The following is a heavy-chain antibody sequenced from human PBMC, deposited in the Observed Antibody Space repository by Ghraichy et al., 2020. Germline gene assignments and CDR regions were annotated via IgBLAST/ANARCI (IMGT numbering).Heavy chain of an antibody. Sequence: GESLNISCAASGFTFRNYNMNWVRQAPGKGLEWVSSISSSSYMYYADSVKGRFTISRDNAKNSVYLQMNSLRAEDTAVYYCVRDYTSMVHYWGQGTLVTVSS. CDR1: GFTFRNYN. CDR3: VRDYTSMVHY. CDR2: ISSSSYM. D-gene: IGHD2-8*01. V-gene: IGHV3-69-1*02. J-gene: IGHJ4*02.